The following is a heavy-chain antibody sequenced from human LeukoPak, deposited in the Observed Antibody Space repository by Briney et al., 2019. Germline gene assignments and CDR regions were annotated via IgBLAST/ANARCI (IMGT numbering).Heavy chain of an antibody. CDR2: IIPIFGTA. CDR3: ARDRYYDSSGYYHGGGAFDI. V-gene: IGHV1-69*05. CDR1: GGTFSSYA. Sequence: ASVKVSCKASGGTFSSYAISWLRQAPGQGLEWMGGIIPIFGTANYAQKFQGRVTITTDESTSTAYMELSSLRSEDTAVYYCARDRYYDSSGYYHGGGAFDIWGQGTMVTVSS. J-gene: IGHJ3*02. D-gene: IGHD3-22*01.